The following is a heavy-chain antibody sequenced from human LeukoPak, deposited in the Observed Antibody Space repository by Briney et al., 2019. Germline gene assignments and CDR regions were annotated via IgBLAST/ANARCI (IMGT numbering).Heavy chain of an antibody. CDR3: RDPFDY. CDR1: GFTVSSNY. Sequence: GGSLRLSCAASGFTVSSNYMSWVRQAPGKGLEWVSVVYSGGSTYYADSVKGRFTISRDNSKNTLYLQMNSLRVEDTAVYYCRDPFDYWGQGTLVTVSS. J-gene: IGHJ4*02. V-gene: IGHV3-53*05. CDR2: VYSGGST. D-gene: IGHD2/OR15-2a*01.